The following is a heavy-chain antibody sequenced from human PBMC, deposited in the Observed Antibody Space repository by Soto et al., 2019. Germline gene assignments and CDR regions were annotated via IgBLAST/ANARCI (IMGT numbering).Heavy chain of an antibody. J-gene: IGHJ6*02. CDR2: IKQDGSEK. V-gene: IGHV3-7*01. CDR3: ARENKDIQTNYYTNRCXXXXYYYYGMDV. D-gene: IGHD3-22*01. Sequence: GGSLRLSCAASGFTFSSYWMSWVRQAPGKGLEWVANIKQDGSEKYYVDSVKGRFTISRDNAKNSLYLQMNSLRAEDTAVYYCARENKDIQTNYYTNRCXXXXYYYYGMDVWGQGTTVTVSS. CDR1: GFTFSSYW.